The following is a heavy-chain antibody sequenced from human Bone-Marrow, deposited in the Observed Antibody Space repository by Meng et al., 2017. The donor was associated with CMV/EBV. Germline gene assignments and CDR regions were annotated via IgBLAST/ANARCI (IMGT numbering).Heavy chain of an antibody. V-gene: IGHV2-5*01. CDR3: AHRSPMDQWNFLS. Sequence: SGPTLVNSTPSLTMISSFSVLSLSTSGVGVVWIRQPPGKAPERRALIYWTDDKRYSPSLKSRLTITKDTDKYQVVLTMTNMNPEDTATDYYAHRSPMDQWNFLSWGQGTRVTVSS. CDR2: IYWTDDK. D-gene: IGHD1-7*01. CDR1: VLSLSTSGVG. J-gene: IGHJ5*02.